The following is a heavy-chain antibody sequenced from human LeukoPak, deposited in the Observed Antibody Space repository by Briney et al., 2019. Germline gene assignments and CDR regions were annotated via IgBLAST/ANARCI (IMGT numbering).Heavy chain of an antibody. CDR3: ASGSLESHSLASMDV. CDR1: GYTFTGYY. V-gene: IGHV1-2*02. J-gene: IGHJ6*04. Sequence: ASVKVSCKASGYTFTGYYIHWVRQAPGQGLEWMGWINPNSGGSNYAQKFQGRVTMTRDTSISTAYMELSRLRSDDTAVYYCASGSLESHSLASMDVWGKGTTVTVSS. CDR2: INPNSGGS. D-gene: IGHD3-3*01.